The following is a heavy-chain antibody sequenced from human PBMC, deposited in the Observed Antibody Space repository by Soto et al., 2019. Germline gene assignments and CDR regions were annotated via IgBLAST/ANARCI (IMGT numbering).Heavy chain of an antibody. Sequence: SETLSLTCAVYGGSFSGYYWSWIRQPPGKGLEWIGEINHSGSTNYNPSLKSRVTISVDTSKNQFSLKLSSVTAADTAVYYCARGGIVVVPAALYNWFDPWGQGTLVTVSS. J-gene: IGHJ5*02. CDR1: GGSFSGYY. CDR2: INHSGST. D-gene: IGHD2-2*01. CDR3: ARGGIVVVPAALYNWFDP. V-gene: IGHV4-34*01.